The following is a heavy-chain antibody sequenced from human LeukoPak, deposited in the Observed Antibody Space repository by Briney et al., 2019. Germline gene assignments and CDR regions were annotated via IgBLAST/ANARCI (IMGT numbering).Heavy chain of an antibody. CDR3: AKLLYGSGTPFDY. V-gene: IGHV3-23*01. J-gene: IGHJ4*02. D-gene: IGHD3-10*01. CDR2: ISGSGGST. Sequence: GGSLRLSCAASGFTFSSYAMSWVRQAPGKGLEWVSGISGSGGSTYYAESVKGRFTISRDNSKSTLYLQMNSLRAEDTAVYYCAKLLYGSGTPFDYWGQGTLVTVSS. CDR1: GFTFSSYA.